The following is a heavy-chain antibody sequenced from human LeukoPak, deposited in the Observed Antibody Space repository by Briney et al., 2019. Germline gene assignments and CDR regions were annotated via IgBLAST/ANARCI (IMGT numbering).Heavy chain of an antibody. V-gene: IGHV1-2*06. D-gene: IGHD4-23*01. Sequence: ASVKISCKASGYTFTSYYMHWVRQAPGQGLEWMGRINPNSGGTNYAQKFQGRVTMTRDTSISTAYMELSRLRSDDTAVYYCASADYGGNVRDWGQGTLVTVSS. CDR3: ASADYGGNVRD. CDR2: INPNSGGT. J-gene: IGHJ4*02. CDR1: GYTFTSYY.